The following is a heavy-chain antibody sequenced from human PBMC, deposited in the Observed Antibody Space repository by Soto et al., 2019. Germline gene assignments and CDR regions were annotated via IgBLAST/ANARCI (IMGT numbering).Heavy chain of an antibody. J-gene: IGHJ4*02. CDR3: TRYYYDSSGYD. Sequence: SVSNAWMNWVRQAPGKGLEWVGRIKSKTDGGTTDYAAPVKGRFTISRDDSKNTLYLQMNSLKTEDTAVYYCTRYYYDSSGYDWGQGTLGTVSS. V-gene: IGHV3-15*07. D-gene: IGHD3-22*01. CDR1: SVSNAW. CDR2: IKSKTDGGTT.